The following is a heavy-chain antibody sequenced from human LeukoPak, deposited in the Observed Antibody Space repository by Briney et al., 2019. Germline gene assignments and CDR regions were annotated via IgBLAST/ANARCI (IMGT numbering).Heavy chain of an antibody. D-gene: IGHD1-26*01. J-gene: IGHJ4*02. CDR1: GFIFSSYP. CDR2: ITSSGDNI. V-gene: IGHV3-23*01. CDR3: AKENPVGGTNYFDY. Sequence: PGGSLRLSCAASGFIFSSYPMSWVRQAPGKGLEWVAAITSSGDNIFYADSVQGRFTISRDNSKNTLSLQMNTLRAEDTAVYFCAKENPVGGTNYFDYWSQGTLVTVSS.